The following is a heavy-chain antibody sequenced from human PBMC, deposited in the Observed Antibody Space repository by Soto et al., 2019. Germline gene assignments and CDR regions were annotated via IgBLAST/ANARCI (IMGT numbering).Heavy chain of an antibody. V-gene: IGHV4-30-4*01. CDR1: GGSISTGDYY. J-gene: IGHJ4*02. CDR2: IYYSGTT. Sequence: PSETLSLTCTVSGGSISTGDYYWSWIRHPPGKGLEWIGFIYYSGTTYYNPSLQSRVTISVDTSKNQFSLKLASVTAADTAVYYCARYGSGTYYNGIFDYWGQGALVTVSS. D-gene: IGHD3-10*01. CDR3: ARYGSGTYYNGIFDY.